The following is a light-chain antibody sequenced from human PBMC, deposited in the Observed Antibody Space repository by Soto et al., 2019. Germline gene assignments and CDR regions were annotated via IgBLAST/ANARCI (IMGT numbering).Light chain of an antibody. Sequence: EIVLTQSPGTLSLSPGERATLSCRASQSVSSSYLAWYQEKPGQAPRLLIYGASSRSAGIPDRFSGSGSETDSTLAISTLEPEDFVVYYCQQYGSSSWSFGPGTTVEIK. CDR3: QQYGSSSWS. CDR1: QSVSSSY. V-gene: IGKV3-20*01. CDR2: GAS. J-gene: IGKJ1*01.